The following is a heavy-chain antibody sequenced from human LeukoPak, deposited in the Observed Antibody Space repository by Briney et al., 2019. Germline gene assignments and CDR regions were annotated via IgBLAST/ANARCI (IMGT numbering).Heavy chain of an antibody. V-gene: IGHV1-8*01. CDR2: MNPNSGNT. CDR3: ASGGSVVRGVIIFSLDY. D-gene: IGHD3-10*01. Sequence: ASVKVSCTASGYTFTSYDINWVRQATGQGLEWMGWMNPNSGNTGYAQKFQGRVTMTRNTSISTAYMELSSLRSEDTAVYYCASGGSVVRGVIIFSLDYWGQGTLVTVSS. CDR1: GYTFTSYD. J-gene: IGHJ4*02.